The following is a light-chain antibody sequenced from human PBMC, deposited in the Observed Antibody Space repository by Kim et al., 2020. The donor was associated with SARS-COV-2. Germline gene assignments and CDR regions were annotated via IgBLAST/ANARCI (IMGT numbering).Light chain of an antibody. CDR3: QQHRKWPTAHS. Sequence: EIVLTQSPATLSLSPGEGATLSCRASHNIGINFSWYQQTRGQATRLLIYDAAIRATGIPDKFSGSGSGTDFTLSISSLDPADFAIYFCQQHRKWPTAHSFGRGTKLEI. V-gene: IGKV3-11*01. J-gene: IGKJ4*01. CDR1: HNIGIN. CDR2: DAA.